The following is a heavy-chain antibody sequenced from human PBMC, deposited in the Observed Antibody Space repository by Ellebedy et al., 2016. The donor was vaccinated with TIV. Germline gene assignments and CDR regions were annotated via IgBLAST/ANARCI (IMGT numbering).Heavy chain of an antibody. Sequence: GESLKISCAASGCIVSSNYMSWVRQAPGKGLEWVSVIYSDGHTHYADSVKGRFTISRDNSKNTLYLQMSSLRAEDTAVYYCAIDYCCGTVYSFQTKYYYYYGMDLWGQGTTVTVSS. V-gene: IGHV3-53*01. CDR3: AIDYCCGTVYSFQTKYYYYYGMDL. CDR2: IYSDGHT. CDR1: GCIVSSNY. J-gene: IGHJ6*02. D-gene: IGHD2-2*01.